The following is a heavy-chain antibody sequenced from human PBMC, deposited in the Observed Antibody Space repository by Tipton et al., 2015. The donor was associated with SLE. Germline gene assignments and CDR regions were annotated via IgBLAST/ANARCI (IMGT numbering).Heavy chain of an antibody. CDR3: AKDRQQLPLEGFDY. J-gene: IGHJ4*02. V-gene: IGHV3-23*01. Sequence: SLRLSCAASGFTFSSYAMSWVRQAPGKGLEWVSAISGSGGSTYYADSVKGRFTISRDNSKNTLYLQMNSLRAEDTAGYYCAKDRQQLPLEGFDYWGQGTLVTVSS. CDR1: GFTFSSYA. D-gene: IGHD6-13*01. CDR2: ISGSGGST.